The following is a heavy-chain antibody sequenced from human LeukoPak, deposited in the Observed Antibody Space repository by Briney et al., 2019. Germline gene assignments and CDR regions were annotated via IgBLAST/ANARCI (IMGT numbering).Heavy chain of an antibody. CDR3: ARAQYSSDAFDI. CDR2: INHSGST. Sequence: SETLSLTCAVYGGSFSGYYWSWIRQPPGKGLEWIGEINHSGSTNYNPSLKSRVTISVDTSKNQFSLKLSSVTAADTAVYYCARAQYSSDAFDIWGQGTMVTVSS. D-gene: IGHD6-13*01. J-gene: IGHJ3*02. V-gene: IGHV4-34*01. CDR1: GGSFSGYY.